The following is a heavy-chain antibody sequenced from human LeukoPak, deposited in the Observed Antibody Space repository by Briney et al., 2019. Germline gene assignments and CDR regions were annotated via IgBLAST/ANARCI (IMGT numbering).Heavy chain of an antibody. CDR3: AKDWNWYYYGSGSYYAYYFDY. CDR1: GFTFSSSC. Sequence: GGSLRLSCAASGFTFSSSCMHWVRRAPGKGREWVAFIRYDGSNKYYADSVKGRFTISRDNSKNTLYLQMNSLRAEDTAVYYCAKDWNWYYYGSGSYYAYYFDYWGQGTLVTVSS. CDR2: IRYDGSNK. D-gene: IGHD3-10*01. J-gene: IGHJ4*02. V-gene: IGHV3-30*02.